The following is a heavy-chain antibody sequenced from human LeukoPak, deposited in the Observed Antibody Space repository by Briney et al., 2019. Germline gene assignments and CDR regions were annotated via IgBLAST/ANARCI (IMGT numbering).Heavy chain of an antibody. CDR2: IYKDGST. CDR1: GFTISSNY. V-gene: IGHV3-53*01. D-gene: IGHD1-26*01. CDR3: ARGFFLAASYCGMDV. Sequence: SGGSLRPSCAASGFTISSNYMSWVRQAPGKGLEWVSVIYKDGSTYYADSVKGRFTISRDNSKNTLYLQMNSLRAEDTAVYYCARGFFLAASYCGMDVWGQGTPVTVSS. J-gene: IGHJ6*02.